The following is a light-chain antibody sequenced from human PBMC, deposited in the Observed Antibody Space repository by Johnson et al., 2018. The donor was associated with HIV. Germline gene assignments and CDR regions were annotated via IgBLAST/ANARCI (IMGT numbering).Light chain of an antibody. CDR2: DNN. CDR3: GTWDSSLSAYV. Sequence: QLVLTQPPSVSAAPGQKVIISCSGSSSNIGNNYVSWYQQFPGTAPKLLIYDNNKRPSGIPDRFSGSKSGTSATLGITGLQTGEEADYYCGTWDSSLSAYVFGTGTKVTVL. CDR1: SSNIGNNY. V-gene: IGLV1-51*01. J-gene: IGLJ1*01.